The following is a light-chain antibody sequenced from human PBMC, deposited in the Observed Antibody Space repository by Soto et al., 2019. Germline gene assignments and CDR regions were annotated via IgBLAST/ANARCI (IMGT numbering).Light chain of an antibody. V-gene: IGKV1-12*01. CDR2: GAS. CDR1: QGISTW. J-gene: IGKJ1*01. CDR3: HQANSFPRT. Sequence: DIQMTQSPSSVSASVGDRVTITCRASQGISTWLAWYQQKPGEAPKALIYGASTLHTGVPSRFSGSGSGTEFTLTISSLQPEDFATYFCHQANSFPRTFGQGTKVEIK.